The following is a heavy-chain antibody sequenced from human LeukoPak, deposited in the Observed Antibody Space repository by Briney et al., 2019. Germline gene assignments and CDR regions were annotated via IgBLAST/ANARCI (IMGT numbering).Heavy chain of an antibody. CDR3: ARQIGSSGYFDF. D-gene: IGHD6-19*01. J-gene: IGHJ4*02. V-gene: IGHV5-51*01. Sequence: GESLKISCKGSGYSFTSYWIAWLRQMPGKGLEWMRIIYPGDSDTRYSPSFKGQVTISADKSINTAYLQWSGLKASDTAMYYCARQIGSSGYFDFWGQGTLVTVSS. CDR1: GYSFTSYW. CDR2: IYPGDSDT.